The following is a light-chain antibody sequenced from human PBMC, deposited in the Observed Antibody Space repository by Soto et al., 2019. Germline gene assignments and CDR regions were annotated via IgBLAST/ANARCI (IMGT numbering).Light chain of an antibody. V-gene: IGKV3-11*01. CDR2: DAS. Sequence: EIVLTQSPATLSLSPGERATLSCRASQSVSSYLAWYQQKPGQAPRLLIYDASNRATGIPARFSGSGSGTDFTLTISSQAPEDFAVYYCQQRSNWPYTFGQGTKLEIK. J-gene: IGKJ2*01. CDR3: QQRSNWPYT. CDR1: QSVSSY.